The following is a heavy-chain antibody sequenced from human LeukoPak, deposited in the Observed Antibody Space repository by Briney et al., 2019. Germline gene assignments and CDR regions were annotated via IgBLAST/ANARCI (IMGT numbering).Heavy chain of an antibody. CDR2: IYSGGST. Sequence: GGSLRLSCAASGFTVSSNYMSWVRQAPGKGLEWVSVIYSGGSTYYADSVKGRFTIPRDNSKNTLYLQMNSLRAEDTAVYYCVRGGYCSGGSCLGAFDYWGQGTLVTVSS. CDR1: GFTVSSNY. J-gene: IGHJ4*02. D-gene: IGHD2-15*01. CDR3: VRGGYCSGGSCLGAFDY. V-gene: IGHV3-53*01.